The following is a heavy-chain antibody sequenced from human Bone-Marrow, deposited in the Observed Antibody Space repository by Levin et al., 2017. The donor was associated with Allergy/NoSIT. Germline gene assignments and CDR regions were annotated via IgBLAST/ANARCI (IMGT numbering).Heavy chain of an antibody. V-gene: IGHV3-23*01. Sequence: AASVKVSCVASGFTLSNYAMSWIRQAPGKGLEWVSTIMPGEGIAYYRDSVRGRFAVSRDNSKNTLSLEMNSLRAEDTAMYYCTTQNFDFWGQGTLVTVSS. CDR3: TTQNFDF. J-gene: IGHJ4*02. CDR2: IMPGEGIA. CDR1: GFTLSNYA.